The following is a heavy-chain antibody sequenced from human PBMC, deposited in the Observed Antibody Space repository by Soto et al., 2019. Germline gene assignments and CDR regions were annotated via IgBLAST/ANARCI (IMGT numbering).Heavy chain of an antibody. CDR1: GYSFTSNW. J-gene: IGHJ4*02. CDR2: IDPSDSYT. CDR3: AILGYSSGWLFDY. V-gene: IGHV5-10-1*01. Sequence: GESLKISCKGSGYSFTSNWISWVRQMPGKGLEWMGRIDPSDSYTNYSPSFQGHVTISADKSISTAYLQWSSLKASDTAMYYCAILGYSSGWLFDYCGQGTLVTVSS. D-gene: IGHD6-19*01.